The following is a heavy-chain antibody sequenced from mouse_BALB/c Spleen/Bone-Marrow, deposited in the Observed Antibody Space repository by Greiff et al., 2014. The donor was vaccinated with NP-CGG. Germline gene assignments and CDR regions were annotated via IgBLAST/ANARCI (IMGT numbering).Heavy chain of an antibody. CDR2: IYPYNGGT. J-gene: IGHJ3*01. D-gene: IGHD2-3*01. Sequence: VQLKESGPELVKPGASVKISCKASGYTFTDYNMHWVKQSHGKSLEWIGYIYPYNGGTVYKQKFKSKATLTVDNSSSTANMELRSLTSEYSAVYYCARGAAYGYYLGLAYWGQGTLVTVSA. CDR1: GYTFTDYN. CDR3: ARGAAYGYYLGLAY. V-gene: IGHV1S29*02.